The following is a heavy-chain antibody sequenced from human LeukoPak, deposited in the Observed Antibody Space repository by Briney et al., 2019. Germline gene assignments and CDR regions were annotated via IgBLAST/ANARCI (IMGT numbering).Heavy chain of an antibody. CDR2: FDPKDAET. Sequence: SVKVSCKVSGYTLTEVSVHWVRQAPGKGLEWMGCFDPKDAETIYAQKFQGRVTMTEDTSTDTAYMELSSLRSEDTAVYYCATITYYHDSSGTFDYWGQGTLVTVSS. V-gene: IGHV1-24*01. CDR3: ATITYYHDSSGTFDY. CDR1: GYTLTEVS. D-gene: IGHD3-22*01. J-gene: IGHJ4*02.